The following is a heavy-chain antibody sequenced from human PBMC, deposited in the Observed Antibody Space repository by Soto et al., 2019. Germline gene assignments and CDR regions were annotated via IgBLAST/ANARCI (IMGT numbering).Heavy chain of an antibody. D-gene: IGHD2-2*01. CDR2: ISTYKGNT. J-gene: IGHJ4*02. CDR3: ARDVRSVPDY. CDR1: GYTFTSNG. V-gene: IGHV1-18*01. Sequence: XVKGSCKASGYTFTSNGISWVRHAPGQGLEWMGWISTYKGNTNYAQKFQGRLTMTTDTSTSTAYMELRSLRSDDTAVYYCARDVRSVPDYWGQGTLVTVSS.